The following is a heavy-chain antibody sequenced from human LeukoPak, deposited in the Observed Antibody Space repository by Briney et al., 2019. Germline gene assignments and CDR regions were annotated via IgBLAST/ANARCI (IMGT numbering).Heavy chain of an antibody. J-gene: IGHJ4*02. CDR3: ARRVDYGSAGFAY. CDR2: LYYSGST. Sequence: PSETLSLTCTVSGGSISSSSYYWGWIRQPPGKGLEWIGSLYYSGSTYYNPSLKSRVTISGDTSKNQFSLKLSSVTAADTAVYYCARRVDYGSAGFAYWGQETLVTVSS. CDR1: GGSISSSSYY. V-gene: IGHV4-39*01. D-gene: IGHD3-10*01.